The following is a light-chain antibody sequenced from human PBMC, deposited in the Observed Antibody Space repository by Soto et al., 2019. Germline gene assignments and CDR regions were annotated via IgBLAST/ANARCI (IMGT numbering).Light chain of an antibody. J-gene: IGKJ5*01. V-gene: IGKV3-20*01. CDR2: GAS. CDR1: QSVSSR. Sequence: EIVMTQSPGTLSLSPGERATLSCRASQSVSSRLAWYQQKPGQAPRLLISGASSRATGIPDRFSGSGSGTDFTLTIRRLEPEDFALYYCQHYVERSPITCGQGTRRAIK. CDR3: QHYVERSPIT.